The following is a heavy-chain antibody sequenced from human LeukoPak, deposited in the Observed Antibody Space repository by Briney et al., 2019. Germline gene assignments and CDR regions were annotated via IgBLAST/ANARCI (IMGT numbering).Heavy chain of an antibody. CDR3: AIHATYYYYGMDV. CDR2: ISSSSSTI. Sequence: GGSLRLSCAASGFTFSSYSMNWVRQAPGKGLEWVSYISSSSSTIYYADPVKGRFTISRDNAKNSLYLQMNSLRAEDTAVYYCAIHATYYYYGMDVWGQGTTVTVSS. J-gene: IGHJ6*02. V-gene: IGHV3-48*01. CDR1: GFTFSSYS.